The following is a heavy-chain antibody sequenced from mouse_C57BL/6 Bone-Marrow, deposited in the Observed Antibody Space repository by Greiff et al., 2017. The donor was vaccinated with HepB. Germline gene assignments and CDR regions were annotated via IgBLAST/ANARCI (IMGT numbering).Heavy chain of an antibody. CDR1: GYTFTSYG. Sequence: LVESGAELARPGASVKLSCKASGYTFTSYGISWVKQRTGQGLEWIGEIYPRSGNTYYNEKFKGKATLTADKSSSTAYMELRSLTSADSAVYFCARCPLIYYYGYFDYWGQGTTLTVSS. CDR3: ARCPLIYYYGYFDY. V-gene: IGHV1-81*01. CDR2: IYPRSGNT. D-gene: IGHD1-1*01. J-gene: IGHJ2*01.